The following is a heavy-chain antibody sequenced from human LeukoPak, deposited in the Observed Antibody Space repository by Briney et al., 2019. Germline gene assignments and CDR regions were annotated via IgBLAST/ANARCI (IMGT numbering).Heavy chain of an antibody. V-gene: IGHV6-1*01. CDR1: GDSVSCNSVA. CDR3: VREEIIKRFDY. CDR2: TFYRSKWTY. D-gene: IGHD5-24*01. Sequence: SQTLSLTCAISGDSVSCNSVAWNWIRQSPSRGLEWLGRTFYRSKWTYDYAVSVKSRIVVKPDTSKNQFSLQLNSVTPEDTAVYYCVREEIIKRFDYWGQGTQVTVSS. J-gene: IGHJ4*02.